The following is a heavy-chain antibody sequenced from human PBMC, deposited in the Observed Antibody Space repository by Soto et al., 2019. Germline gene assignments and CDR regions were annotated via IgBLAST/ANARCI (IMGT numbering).Heavy chain of an antibody. V-gene: IGHV1-69*06. Sequence: GASVKVSCKASGGTFSSYAISWVRQAPGQGLEWMGGIIPIFGTANYAQKFQGRVTITADKSTSTAYMELSSLRSEDTAVYYCARARRGVIAAASYYFDYWGQGTLVTVSS. D-gene: IGHD6-13*01. CDR2: IIPIFGTA. CDR1: GGTFSSYA. CDR3: ARARRGVIAAASYYFDY. J-gene: IGHJ4*02.